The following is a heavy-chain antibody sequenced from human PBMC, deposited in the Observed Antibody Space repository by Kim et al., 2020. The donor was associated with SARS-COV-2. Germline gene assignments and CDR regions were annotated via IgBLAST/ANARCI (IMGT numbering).Heavy chain of an antibody. CDR3: ARDPYSSSWSGGGMDV. J-gene: IGHJ6*02. V-gene: IGHV1-18*01. CDR2: ISAYNGNT. D-gene: IGHD6-13*01. Sequence: ASVKVSCKASGYTFTSYGISWVRQAPGQGLEWMGWISAYNGNTNYAQKLQGRVTMTTDTSTSTAYMELRSLRSDDTAVYYCARDPYSSSWSGGGMDVWGQGTTVTVSS. CDR1: GYTFTSYG.